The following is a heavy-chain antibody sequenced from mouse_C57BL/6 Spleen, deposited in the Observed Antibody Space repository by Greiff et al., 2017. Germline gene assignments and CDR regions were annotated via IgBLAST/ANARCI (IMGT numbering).Heavy chain of an antibody. D-gene: IGHD1-1*01. CDR1: GYTFTSYW. CDR2: IHPSDSDT. J-gene: IGHJ3*01. V-gene: IGHV1-74*01. Sequence: QVQLQPGAELVKPGASVTVSCKASGYTFTSYWMHWVKQRPGQGLEWIGRIHPSDSDTNYNQKFKGKATLTVDKSSSTAYMQLSSLTSEDSAVYYCAIATVVARGFAYWGQGTLVTVSA. CDR3: AIATVVARGFAY.